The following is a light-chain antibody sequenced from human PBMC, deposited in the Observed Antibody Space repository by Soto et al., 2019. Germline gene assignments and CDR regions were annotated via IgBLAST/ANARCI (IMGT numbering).Light chain of an antibody. CDR1: QSLVHSDGIAY. CDR3: MQPLQSWT. Sequence: DVVMTPSPLSLPVTLGQPASISCRSHQSLVHSDGIAYFSWFQQRPGRSPRRLIYKVSNRDSGVPARFSGSGSGTDFTLKISRVEAEDVGVYYCMQPLQSWTFGQGTKVDIK. J-gene: IGKJ1*01. V-gene: IGKV2-30*02. CDR2: KVS.